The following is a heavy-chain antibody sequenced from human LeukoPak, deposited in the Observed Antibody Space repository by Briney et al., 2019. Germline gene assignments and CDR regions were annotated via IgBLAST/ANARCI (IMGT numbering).Heavy chain of an antibody. V-gene: IGHV1-18*01. J-gene: IGHJ4*02. CDR1: GYTLTELS. CDR2: ISAYNGNT. CDR3: ARDAPRVVVITTGAAIDY. Sequence: ASVKVSCKVSGYTLTELSMHWVRQAPGKGLEWMGWISAYNGNTNYAQKLQGRVTMTTDTSTSTAYMELRSLRSDDTAVYYCARDAPRVVVITTGAAIDYWGQGTLVTVSS. D-gene: IGHD3-22*01.